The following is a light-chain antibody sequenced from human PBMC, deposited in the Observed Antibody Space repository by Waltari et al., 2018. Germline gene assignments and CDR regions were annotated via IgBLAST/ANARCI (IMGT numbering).Light chain of an antibody. CDR1: SHQVGRYVP. CDR2: EVV. CDR3: CSYAGTTTYV. J-gene: IGLJ1*01. Sequence: QSALTQPASVSGSPGQSIPIPFIGTSHQVGRYVPVSWYQHHPGKPPKVLIYEVVKRPSGVSSRFSASKSGNTASLTISGLQADDEADYHCCSYAGTTTYVFGGGTKVTVL. V-gene: IGLV2-23*02.